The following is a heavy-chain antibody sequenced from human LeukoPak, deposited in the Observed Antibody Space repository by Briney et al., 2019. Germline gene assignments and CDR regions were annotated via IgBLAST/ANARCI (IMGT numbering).Heavy chain of an antibody. CDR2: IYYSGSA. CDR3: ARDPTSYYDSNGYFDY. V-gene: IGHV4-39*07. Sequence: SETLSLTCSVSGDSINNSRYYWGWVRQPPGKGLEWIGSIYYSGSAYYNPSRKSRVTMSVDTSKNQFSLKLTSVTAADTAVYYCARDPTSYYDSNGYFDYWGQGTLVTVSS. CDR1: GDSINNSRYY. J-gene: IGHJ4*02. D-gene: IGHD3-22*01.